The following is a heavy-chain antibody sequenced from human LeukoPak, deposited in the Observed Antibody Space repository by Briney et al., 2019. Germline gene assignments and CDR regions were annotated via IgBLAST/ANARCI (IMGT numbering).Heavy chain of an antibody. D-gene: IGHD1-14*01. CDR1: GFTFSSYA. Sequence: GGSLRLSCAASGFTFSSYAMSWVRQAPGKGLEWVSAINGSSGSTYYADSVKGRFTISRDNSKNTLYLQMNSLRAEDTAVYYCAKHLTSHRMPFDYWGQGTLVTVSS. V-gene: IGHV3-23*01. J-gene: IGHJ4*02. CDR3: AKHLTSHRMPFDY. CDR2: INGSSGST.